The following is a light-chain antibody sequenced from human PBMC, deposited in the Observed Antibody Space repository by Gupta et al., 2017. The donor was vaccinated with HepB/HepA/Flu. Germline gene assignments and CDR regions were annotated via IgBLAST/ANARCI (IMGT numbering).Light chain of an antibody. J-gene: IGLJ3*02. CDR3: CSYTSSSTLV. CDR1: SSDIGAYNY. CDR2: DVS. Sequence: QSALTQAASVSGSPGQSITISCTGTSSDIGAYNYVSWYQQHPDKAPKLMIYDVSSRPSGVSNRFTGSKSGNTPSLIISELQAEDEAHYYCCSYTSSSTLVFGGGTKLTVL. V-gene: IGLV2-14*03.